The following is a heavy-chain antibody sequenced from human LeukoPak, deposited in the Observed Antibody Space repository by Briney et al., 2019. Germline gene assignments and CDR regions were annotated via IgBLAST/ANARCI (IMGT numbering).Heavy chain of an antibody. CDR2: ISGSGGST. V-gene: IGHV3-23*01. D-gene: IGHD6-13*01. Sequence: GGSLRLSCAASGFTFSSYAMSWVRQAPGKGLEWISAISGSGGSTYYADSVKGRFTISRDNSKNTLYLQMNSLRAEDTAVYYCAKTGTPWYYFDYWGQGTLVTVSS. J-gene: IGHJ4*02. CDR3: AKTGTPWYYFDY. CDR1: GFTFSSYA.